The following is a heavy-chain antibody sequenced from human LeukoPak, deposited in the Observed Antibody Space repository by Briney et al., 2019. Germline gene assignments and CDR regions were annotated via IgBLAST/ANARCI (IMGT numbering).Heavy chain of an antibody. CDR3: ARGHSGYYPYFDY. D-gene: IGHD3-22*01. CDR2: IYYSGST. CDR1: GGSISSSSYY. V-gene: IGHV4-39*07. J-gene: IGHJ4*02. Sequence: KSSETLSLTCTVSGGSISSSSYYWGWIRQPPGKGLEWIGSIYYSGSTYYNPSLKSRVTISVDTSKNQFSLKLSSVTAADTAVYYCARGHSGYYPYFDYWGQGTLVTVSS.